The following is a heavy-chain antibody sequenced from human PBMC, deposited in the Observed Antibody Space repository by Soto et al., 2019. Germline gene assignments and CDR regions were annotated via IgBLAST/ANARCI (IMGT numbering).Heavy chain of an antibody. CDR1: GYTFTSYA. J-gene: IGHJ4*02. V-gene: IGHV1-3*01. D-gene: IGHD2-15*01. CDR3: ARGVAPYYFDY. CDR2: INAGNGNT. Sequence: GASVKVSCKASGYTFTSYAMHWVRQAPGQRLEWMGWINAGNGNTKCSQKFQDRVTITRDTSASTAYMELSSLRSEDTAVYYCARGVAPYYFDYWGQGTLVTVSS.